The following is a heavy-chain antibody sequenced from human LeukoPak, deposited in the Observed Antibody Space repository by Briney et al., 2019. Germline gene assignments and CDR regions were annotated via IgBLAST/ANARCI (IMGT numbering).Heavy chain of an antibody. CDR2: MYHSGST. D-gene: IGHD2-2*01. J-gene: IGHJ4*02. Sequence: SETLSLTCAVPGYSISSGYYWAWILQPPGKGLEWIGSMYHSGSTYDSPSLKSRVTMSVDTSKNQFSLKLTSVTAADTAVYYCARQRYCHSTSCYFDYWGQGTLVTVSS. V-gene: IGHV4-38-2*01. CDR1: GYSISSGYY. CDR3: ARQRYCHSTSCYFDY.